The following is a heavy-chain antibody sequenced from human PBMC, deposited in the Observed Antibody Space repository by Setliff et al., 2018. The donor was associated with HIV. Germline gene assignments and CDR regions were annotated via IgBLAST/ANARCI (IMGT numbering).Heavy chain of an antibody. CDR2: MDPSSAAT. CDR3: TTLVNPGAFGY. Sequence: ASVKVSCKASGYTFTSKHINWVRQATGQGLEWLGWMDPSSAATGYAQKFQERVTITRDKSTSTAYMELNGRRSEDTALYYCTTLVNPGAFGYWGQGTLVTVSS. J-gene: IGHJ4*02. D-gene: IGHD2-8*02. CDR1: GYTFTSKH. V-gene: IGHV1-8*01.